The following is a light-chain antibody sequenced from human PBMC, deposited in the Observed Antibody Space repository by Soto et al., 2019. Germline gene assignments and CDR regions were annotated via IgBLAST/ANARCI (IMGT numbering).Light chain of an antibody. Sequence: DIQMTQSPSSLSASVGDRVTITCRASQTISVYLNWYQQKPGRAPDVLIYSASTRRSGVLSRFSGSGSGTDFTLTITSLQPEDFATYYCQQTYSVPLTFGGGTKVDIK. CDR3: QQTYSVPLT. J-gene: IGKJ4*01. CDR2: SAS. CDR1: QTISVY. V-gene: IGKV1-39*01.